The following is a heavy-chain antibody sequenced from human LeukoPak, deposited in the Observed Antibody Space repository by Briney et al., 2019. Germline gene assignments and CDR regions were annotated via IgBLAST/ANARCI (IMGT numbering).Heavy chain of an antibody. J-gene: IGHJ4*02. D-gene: IGHD6-19*01. CDR3: ATARSVAGPFDY. CDR1: GYTLTELS. V-gene: IGHV1-24*01. Sequence: ASVKVSCKVSGYTLTELSMHWVRQALGKGLEWMGGFDPEDGETIYAQKFQGRVTMTEDTSTDTAYMELSSLRSEDTAVYYCATARSVAGPFDYWGQGTLVTVS. CDR2: FDPEDGET.